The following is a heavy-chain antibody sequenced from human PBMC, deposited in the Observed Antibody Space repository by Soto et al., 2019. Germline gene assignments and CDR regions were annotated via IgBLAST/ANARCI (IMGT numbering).Heavy chain of an antibody. V-gene: IGHV3-7*01. J-gene: IGHJ3*02. CDR3: ARSEAVAGQDAFDI. CDR2: IKQDGSEK. CDR1: GFPFSSYW. Sequence: GGSLRLSCAASGFPFSSYWMSWVRQAPGKGLEWVANIKQDGSEKYYVDSVKGRFTISRDNAKNSLYLQMNSLRAEDTAVYYCARSEAVAGQDAFDIWGQGTMVTVSS. D-gene: IGHD6-19*01.